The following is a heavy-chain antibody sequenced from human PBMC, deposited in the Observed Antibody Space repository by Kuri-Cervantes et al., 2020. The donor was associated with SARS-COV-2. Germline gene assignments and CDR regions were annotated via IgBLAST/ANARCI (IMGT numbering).Heavy chain of an antibody. CDR1: GFTVSSYS. Sequence: GESLKISCAASGFTVSSYSMNWVRQAPGKGLEWVSYISSSSSTIYYADSVKGRFTISRDNAKNSLYLQMNSLRDEDTAVYYCARAISSWFDYWGQGTLVTVSS. D-gene: IGHD6-13*01. V-gene: IGHV3-48*02. J-gene: IGHJ4*02. CDR2: ISSSSSTI. CDR3: ARAISSWFDY.